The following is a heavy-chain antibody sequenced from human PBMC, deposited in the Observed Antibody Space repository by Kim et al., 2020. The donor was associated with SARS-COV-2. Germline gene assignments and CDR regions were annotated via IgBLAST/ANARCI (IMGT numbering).Heavy chain of an antibody. J-gene: IGHJ4*02. CDR3: AMALRGNYFYY. Sequence: SVKVSCKASGGTFSSYAISWVRQAPGQGLEWMGMIIPIFGTTKSAQKFQGRVTITADGTTTTGYLELRSLRSQDTAVYYCAMALRGNYFYYWGQGTLVT. V-gene: IGHV1-69*13. CDR1: GGTFSSYA. CDR2: IIPIFGTT.